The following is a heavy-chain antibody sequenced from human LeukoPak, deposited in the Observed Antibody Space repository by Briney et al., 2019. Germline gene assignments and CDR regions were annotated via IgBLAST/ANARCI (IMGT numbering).Heavy chain of an antibody. CDR1: GFTFSNYG. Sequence: GGSLRLSCAASGFTFSNYGMHWVRQAPGKGLEWVAVISYDGSNKHYADSVKGRFTISRDNSKNTLYLQMSGLRAEDTAVYYCARASYYGSGSYYLGGDYWGQGTLVTVSS. D-gene: IGHD3-10*01. CDR3: ARASYYGSGSYYLGGDY. J-gene: IGHJ4*02. V-gene: IGHV3-30*19. CDR2: ISYDGSNK.